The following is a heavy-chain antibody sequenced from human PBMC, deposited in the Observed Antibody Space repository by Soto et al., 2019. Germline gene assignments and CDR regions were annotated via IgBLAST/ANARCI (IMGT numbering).Heavy chain of an antibody. CDR1: GGSISSGDYY. J-gene: IGHJ4*02. Sequence: GPGPEGASETLSLTCTVSGGSISSGDYYWSWIRQPPGKGLEWIGYIYYSGSTYYNPSLKSRVTISVDTSKNQFSLKLSSVTAADTAVYYCARDLGGYLHYWGQGTLVTAAS. D-gene: IGHD3-22*01. CDR2: IYYSGST. CDR3: ARDLGGYLHY. V-gene: IGHV4-30-4*01.